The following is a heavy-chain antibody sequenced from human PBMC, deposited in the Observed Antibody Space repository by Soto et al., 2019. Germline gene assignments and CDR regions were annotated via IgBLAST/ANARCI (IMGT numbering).Heavy chain of an antibody. CDR1: GFTFSSYA. D-gene: IGHD3-16*01. CDR3: ARDQGGDIDY. J-gene: IGHJ4*02. CDR2: ISYDGSNK. V-gene: IGHV3-30-3*01. Sequence: QVQLVESGGGVVQPGRSLRLSCAASGFTFSSYAMHWVRQAPGKGLEWVAIISYDGSNKYYADSVKGRFTFSRDNSRNKLYLQMNSLRAEDTAVYYWARDQGGDIDYWGQGTLVTVSS.